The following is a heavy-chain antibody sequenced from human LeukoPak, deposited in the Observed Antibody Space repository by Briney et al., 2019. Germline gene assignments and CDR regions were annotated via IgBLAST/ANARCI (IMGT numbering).Heavy chain of an antibody. D-gene: IGHD1-26*01. CDR3: ARSRARVGAMDY. Sequence: PGGSLRLSCAASGFTFSDYYMSWIRQAPGKGLEWVSYISSSGSTIYYADSVEGRFTISRDNAKNSLYLQMNSLRAEGTAVYYCARSRARVGAMDYWGQGTLVTVSS. CDR2: ISSSGSTI. J-gene: IGHJ4*02. V-gene: IGHV3-11*01. CDR1: GFTFSDYY.